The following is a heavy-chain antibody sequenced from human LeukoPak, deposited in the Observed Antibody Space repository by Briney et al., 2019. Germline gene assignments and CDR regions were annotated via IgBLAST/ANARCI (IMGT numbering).Heavy chain of an antibody. CDR2: IYSGGST. CDR1: GFTVSSNY. CDR3: AREDFYGSGSYLDY. J-gene: IGHJ4*02. D-gene: IGHD3-10*01. Sequence: PGGSLRLSCAASGFTVSSNYMSWVRQAPGKGLEWVSVIYSGGSTYYADSVKGRFTISRDNSKHTLYLQMNSLRAEGTAVYYCAREDFYGSGSYLDYWGQGTLVTVSS. V-gene: IGHV3-53*01.